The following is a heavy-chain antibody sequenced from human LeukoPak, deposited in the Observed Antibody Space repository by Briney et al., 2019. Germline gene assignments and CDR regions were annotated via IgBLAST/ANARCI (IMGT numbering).Heavy chain of an antibody. CDR1: GFTFSSYA. CDR2: ISYDGSNK. J-gene: IGHJ4*02. CDR3: ARELWGPEY. D-gene: IGHD1-14*01. V-gene: IGHV3-30-3*01. Sequence: GRSLRLSCAASGFTFSSYAMHWVRQAPGKGLEWVAVISYDGSNKYYADSVKGRFTISRDNSKNTLYLQMSSLRAEDTAVYCARELWGPEYWGQGTLVTVSS.